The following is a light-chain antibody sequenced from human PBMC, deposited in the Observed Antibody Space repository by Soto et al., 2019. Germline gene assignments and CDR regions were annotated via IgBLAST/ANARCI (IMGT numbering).Light chain of an antibody. Sequence: QSVLTQPRSVSGSPGQSVTISCTGTSSDVGAYNYVSWYQLHPGRAPKLMIFDVSKRPSGVPDRFSGSKSGNTASLTISGLQAEDEADYYCCSYAGTSTGIFGGGTKLTVL. J-gene: IGLJ2*01. CDR1: SSDVGAYNY. V-gene: IGLV2-11*01. CDR2: DVS. CDR3: CSYAGTSTGI.